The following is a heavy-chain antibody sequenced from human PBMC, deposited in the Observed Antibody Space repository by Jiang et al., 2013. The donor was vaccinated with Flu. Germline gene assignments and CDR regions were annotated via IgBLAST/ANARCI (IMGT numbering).Heavy chain of an antibody. CDR3: ARDSPYGSGSSIDY. J-gene: IGHJ4*02. CDR2: ISNSGSTM. Sequence: VQLLESGGGLVKPGGSLRLSCVASGFIFNDYYMTWVRQAPGKGLEWVSHISNSGSTMYYVDSVKGRFTISRDNAKNSLFLHMDSLRVEDTAIYYCARDSPYGSGSSIDYWGQGTLVTVSS. D-gene: IGHD3-10*01. V-gene: IGHV3-11*04. CDR1: GFIFNDYY.